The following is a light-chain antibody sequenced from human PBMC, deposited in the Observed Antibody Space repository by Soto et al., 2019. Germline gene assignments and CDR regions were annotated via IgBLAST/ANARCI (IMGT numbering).Light chain of an antibody. CDR1: QGISSW. J-gene: IGKJ4*01. CDR3: QQTTSFPLT. V-gene: IGKV1-12*01. Sequence: DIQMTQSPSFVSASVGDRVTITCRASQGISSWLAWYQHKPGRAPKLLIHAASNLESGVPSRFSGSGPGTDFTLTISSLQPEDFATYYCQQTTSFPLTFGGGTKVDIK. CDR2: AAS.